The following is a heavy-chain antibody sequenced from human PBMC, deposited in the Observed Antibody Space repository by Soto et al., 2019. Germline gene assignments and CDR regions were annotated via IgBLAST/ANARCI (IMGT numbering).Heavy chain of an antibody. CDR3: ARDRLDYYDSSGYYGY. Sequence: SVKVSCKASGGTFSSYTISWVLQAPGEGLEWMGGIIPIFGTANYAQKFQGRVTITADESTSTAYMELSSLRSEDTAVYYCARDRLDYYDSSGYYGYWGQGTLVTVSS. CDR1: GGTFSSYT. D-gene: IGHD3-22*01. J-gene: IGHJ4*02. CDR2: IIPIFGTA. V-gene: IGHV1-69*13.